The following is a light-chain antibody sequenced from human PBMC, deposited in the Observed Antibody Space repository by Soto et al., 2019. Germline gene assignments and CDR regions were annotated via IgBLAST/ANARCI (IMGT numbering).Light chain of an antibody. J-gene: IGLJ3*02. CDR2: EGS. CDR3: CSYAGSSTWV. Sequence: QSALTQPASVSGSPGQSITISCTGTSSDVGGYKFVSWYQQHPGKAPKLMIYEGSKRPSGVSNRFSASKSGNTASLTISGLQAEDEADYYCCSYAGSSTWVFGGGTKLTVL. V-gene: IGLV2-23*01. CDR1: SSDVGGYKF.